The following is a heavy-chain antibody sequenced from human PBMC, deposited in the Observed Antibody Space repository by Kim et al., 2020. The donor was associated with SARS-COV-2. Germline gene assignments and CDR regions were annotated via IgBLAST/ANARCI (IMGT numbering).Heavy chain of an antibody. CDR2: IWYDGSNK. CDR1: GFTFSSYG. V-gene: IGHV3-33*06. J-gene: IGHJ4*02. Sequence: GGSLRLSCTASGFTFSSYGMHWVRQAPGKGLEWVAVIWYDGSNKYYADSVKGRFTISRDNSKNTLYLQMNSLRAEDTAVYYYAKLGDDYGVYGPAYYFDYWGQGTLVTVSS. CDR3: AKLGDDYGVYGPAYYFDY. D-gene: IGHD4-17*01.